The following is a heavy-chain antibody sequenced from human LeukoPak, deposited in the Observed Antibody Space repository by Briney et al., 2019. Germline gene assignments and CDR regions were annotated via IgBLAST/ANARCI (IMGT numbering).Heavy chain of an antibody. D-gene: IGHD3-3*01. Sequence: GGSLRLSCAASGFTFNNYAMCWVRQAPGKGLEWVSTISGSGGTTYFAESVKGRFTISRDNSKNTLYLQVNSLRAEDTAVYYCAKGSEMWSDYSKEFDYWGQGALVTVSS. CDR1: GFTFNNYA. CDR2: ISGSGGTT. J-gene: IGHJ4*02. V-gene: IGHV3-23*01. CDR3: AKGSEMWSDYSKEFDY.